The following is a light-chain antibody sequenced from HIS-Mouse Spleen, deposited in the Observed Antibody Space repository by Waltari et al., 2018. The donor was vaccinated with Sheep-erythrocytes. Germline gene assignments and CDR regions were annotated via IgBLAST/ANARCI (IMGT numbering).Light chain of an antibody. CDR2: EDS. J-gene: IGLJ2*01. CDR1: ALPKKY. V-gene: IGLV3-10*01. CDR3: YSTDSSGNHRV. Sequence: YELTQPPPVSVSPGQTARITCSGDALPKKYAYWYQQKSGQAPVLVINEDSKRPSGIPERFSGSSSGTMATLTISGAQVEDEADYYCYSTDSSGNHRVFGGGTKLTVL.